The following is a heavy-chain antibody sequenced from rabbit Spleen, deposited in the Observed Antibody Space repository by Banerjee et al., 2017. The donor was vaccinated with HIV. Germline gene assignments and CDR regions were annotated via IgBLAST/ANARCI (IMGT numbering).Heavy chain of an antibody. CDR3: GCNTVTRFNL. D-gene: IGHD7-1*01. Sequence: QEQLEESGGDLVKPGASLALTCTASGFSLSNYWMCWVRQAPGKGLEWIGCIYVGSTGSTYYASWAKGRFTISKTSSTTVTLQMTSLTGADTATYFCGCNTVTRFNLWGQGTLVTVS. CDR2: IYVGSTGST. CDR1: GFSLSNYW. J-gene: IGHJ4*01. V-gene: IGHV1S45*01.